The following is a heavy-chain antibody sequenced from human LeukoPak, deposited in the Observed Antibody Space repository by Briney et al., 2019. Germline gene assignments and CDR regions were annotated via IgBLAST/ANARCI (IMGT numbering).Heavy chain of an antibody. V-gene: IGHV3-21*01. J-gene: IGHJ4*02. CDR1: GFTFSSYS. Sequence: GGSLRLSCAASGFTFSSYSMNWVRQAPGKGLEWVSSISSISSYIYYADSVKGRFTISRDNVKNSLYLQMNSLRAEDTAVYYCARVSGRLERQSDLDYWGQGTLVIVSS. D-gene: IGHD1-1*01. CDR3: ARVSGRLERQSDLDY. CDR2: ISSISSYI.